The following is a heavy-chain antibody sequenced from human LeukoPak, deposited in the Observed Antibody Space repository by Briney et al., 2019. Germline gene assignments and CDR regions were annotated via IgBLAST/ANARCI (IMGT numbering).Heavy chain of an antibody. CDR1: GGSVSSYY. V-gene: IGHV4-59*02. CDR2: MYYSGST. Sequence: PSETLSLTCTVSGGSVSSYYWSWIRQPPGKGLEWIGYMYYSGSTNYNPSLKSRVTISIDTSKNQFSLKLSPVTAADTAVYYCARGNGYYPNFDYWGQGTLVTVSS. D-gene: IGHD3-3*01. J-gene: IGHJ4*02. CDR3: ARGNGYYPNFDY.